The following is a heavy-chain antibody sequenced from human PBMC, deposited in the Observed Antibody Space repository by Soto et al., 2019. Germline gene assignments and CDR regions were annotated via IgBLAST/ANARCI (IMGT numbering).Heavy chain of an antibody. CDR1: GFTFSSYG. J-gene: IGHJ6*02. Sequence: PVGSLRLSCAASGFTFSSYGMHWVRQAPGKGLEWVAVISYDGSNKYYADSVKGRFTISRDNSKNTLYLQMNSLRAEDTAVYYCAKDPTFWSGYYFDYYYGMDVWGQGTTVTVSS. CDR2: ISYDGSNK. V-gene: IGHV3-30*18. CDR3: AKDPTFWSGYYFDYYYGMDV. D-gene: IGHD3-3*01.